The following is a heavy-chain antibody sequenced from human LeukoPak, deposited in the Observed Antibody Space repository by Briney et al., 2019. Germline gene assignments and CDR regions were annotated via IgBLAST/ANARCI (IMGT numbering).Heavy chain of an antibody. Sequence: SETLSLTCTVSGGPISSYYWSWIRQPPGKGLEWIGYIYYSGSTNYNPSLKSRVTISVDTSKNQFSLKLSSVTAADTAVYYCASLPTYYYDSSGFPWGQGTLVTVSS. D-gene: IGHD3-22*01. V-gene: IGHV4-59*12. CDR2: IYYSGST. CDR1: GGPISSYY. CDR3: ASLPTYYYDSSGFP. J-gene: IGHJ5*02.